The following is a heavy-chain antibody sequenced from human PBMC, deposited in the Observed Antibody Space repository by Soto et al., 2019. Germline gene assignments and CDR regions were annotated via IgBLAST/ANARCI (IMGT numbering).Heavy chain of an antibody. CDR1: GFTFSSYA. J-gene: IGHJ6*02. CDR2: ISSNGGST. CDR3: ARGYGDFDYYYYGMDV. D-gene: IGHD4-17*01. Sequence: EVQLVGSGEGLVQPGGSLKLSCAASGFTFSSYAMHWVRQAPGKGLEYVSAISSNGGSTYYADSVKGRFTISRDNSKNTLYLQMGSLRAEHMAVYYCARGYGDFDYYYYGMDVWGQGTTVTVSS. V-gene: IGHV3-64*02.